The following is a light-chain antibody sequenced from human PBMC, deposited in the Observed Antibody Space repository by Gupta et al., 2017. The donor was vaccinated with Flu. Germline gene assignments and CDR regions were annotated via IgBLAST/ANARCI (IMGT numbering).Light chain of an antibody. J-gene: IGLJ2*01. CDR3: QSFDSSNQVVI. CDR2: ENN. CDR1: SGSIASGY. Sequence: NFMLTQPHSVSESPGKTVTIACTRSSGSIASGYVQWYQQRPDSSPTTVIYENNQRPSGVPDRFSGSIDTASNSASLIISGLKSEDEADYYCQSFDSSNQVVIFGGGTRLTVL. V-gene: IGLV6-57*01.